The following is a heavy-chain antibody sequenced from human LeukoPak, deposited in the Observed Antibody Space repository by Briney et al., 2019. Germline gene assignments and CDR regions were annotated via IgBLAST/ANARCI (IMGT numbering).Heavy chain of an antibody. J-gene: IGHJ4*02. CDR1: GFTVSSNY. CDR2: IYSGGST. V-gene: IGHV3-53*01. CDR3: ANLRTIFGVVMEDY. D-gene: IGHD3-3*01. Sequence: PGGSLRLSCAASGFTVSSNYMSWVRQAPGKGLEWVSVIYSGGSTYYADSVKGRFTISRDNSKNTLYLQMNSLRAEDTAVYYCANLRTIFGVVMEDYWGQGTLVTVSS.